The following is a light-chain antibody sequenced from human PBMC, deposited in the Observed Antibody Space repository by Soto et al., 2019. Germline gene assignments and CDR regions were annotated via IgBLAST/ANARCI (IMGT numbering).Light chain of an antibody. CDR3: QQRTNWPPSLT. CDR1: QSVSRY. Sequence: IVLTQSPATLSLSPGERATLSCRASQSVSRYLAWYQQKPGQAPRLLIYDASTRATGIPARFSGSGSGTDFTLTISSLEPEDFAVYYCQQRTNWPPSLTFGGGTKVEIK. V-gene: IGKV3-11*01. J-gene: IGKJ4*01. CDR2: DAS.